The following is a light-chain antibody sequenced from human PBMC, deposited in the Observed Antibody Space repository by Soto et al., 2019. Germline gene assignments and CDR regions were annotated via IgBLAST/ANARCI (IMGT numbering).Light chain of an antibody. Sequence: QSVLTQPPSASGTPGQRVTISCSGSSSNIGSNTVNWYQQLPGTAPKLLIYSNNQRPSGVPDRFSGSKSGTSASLAISGLQSEDEDDYYCAAWDDRLNGPVVFGGGTKLTVL. V-gene: IGLV1-44*01. CDR2: SNN. CDR1: SSNIGSNT. CDR3: AAWDDRLNGPVV. J-gene: IGLJ2*01.